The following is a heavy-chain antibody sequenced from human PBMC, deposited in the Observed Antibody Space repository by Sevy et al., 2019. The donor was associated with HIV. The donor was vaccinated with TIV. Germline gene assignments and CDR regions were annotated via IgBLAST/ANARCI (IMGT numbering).Heavy chain of an antibody. V-gene: IGHV4-39*01. CDR2: IYYSGIT. J-gene: IGHJ6*02. CDR1: GGSISSSSYY. D-gene: IGHD2-2*01. Sequence: SETLSLTCTVSGGSISSSSYYWGWIRQPPGKGLDWIGSIYYSGITYYNPSLKSRVTICVDTSKNQFSLKLSSVTAADTAVYYCASPIIVVVPAAMGHYGMDVWGQGTTVTVSS. CDR3: ASPIIVVVPAAMGHYGMDV.